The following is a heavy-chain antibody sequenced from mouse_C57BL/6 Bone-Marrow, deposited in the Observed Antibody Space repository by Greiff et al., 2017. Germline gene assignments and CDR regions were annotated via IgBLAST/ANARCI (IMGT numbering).Heavy chain of an antibody. CDR1: GFTFSSYA. V-gene: IGHV5-9-1*02. D-gene: IGHD2-3*01. CDR3: TRDGGDGSMDY. CDR2: ISSGGDYT. J-gene: IGHJ4*01. Sequence: EVQLVESGEGLVKPGGSLKLSCAASGFTFSSYAMSWVRQTPEKRLEWVAYISSGGDYTYYADTVKGRFTISRDNARNTLYLQMSSLKSEDTAMYYCTRDGGDGSMDYWGQGTSVTVSS.